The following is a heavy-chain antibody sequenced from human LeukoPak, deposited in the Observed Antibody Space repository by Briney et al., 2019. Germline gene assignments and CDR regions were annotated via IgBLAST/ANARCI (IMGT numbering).Heavy chain of an antibody. CDR3: ARKGGIYCNDGCFHDAFDI. J-gene: IGHJ3*02. CDR1: GFMFNNYW. CDR2: INGDGSES. Sequence: GGSLRLSCAASGFMFNNYWMNWVRQAPGKGLEWVANINGDGSESHSVDSVEGRFTISRDNTKNSLYLQMNSLRGEDTAVYYCARKGGIYCNDGCFHDAFDIWGQGTTVTVSS. V-gene: IGHV3-7*01. D-gene: IGHD2/OR15-2a*01.